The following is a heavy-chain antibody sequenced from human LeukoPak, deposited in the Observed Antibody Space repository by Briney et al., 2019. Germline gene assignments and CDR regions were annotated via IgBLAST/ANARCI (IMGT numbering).Heavy chain of an antibody. J-gene: IGHJ6*03. V-gene: IGHV1-69*13. CDR3: ARIRGDNWNRRKYYYYYMDV. CDR1: GGTFSSYA. Sequence: VASVKVSCKASGGTFSSYAISWVRQAPGQGLEWMGGIIPIFGTANYAQRFQGRVTITAVESTSTAYMELSSLRSEDTAVYYCARIRGDNWNRRKYYYYYMDVWGKGTTVTVSS. D-gene: IGHD1-20*01. CDR2: IIPIFGTA.